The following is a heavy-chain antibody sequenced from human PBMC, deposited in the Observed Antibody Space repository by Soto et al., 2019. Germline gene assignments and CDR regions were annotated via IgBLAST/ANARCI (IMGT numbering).Heavy chain of an antibody. CDR3: ARGGQRITMIVVVIGAFDI. J-gene: IGHJ3*02. V-gene: IGHV1-18*04. D-gene: IGHD3-22*01. CDR2: ISAYNGNT. CDR1: GYTFTSYG. Sequence: ASVKVSCKASGYTFTSYGISWVRQAPGQGLEWMGWISAYNGNTNYAQKLQGRVTMTTDTSTSTAHMELRSLRSDDTAVYYCARGGQRITMIVVVIGAFDIWGQGTAVTVSS.